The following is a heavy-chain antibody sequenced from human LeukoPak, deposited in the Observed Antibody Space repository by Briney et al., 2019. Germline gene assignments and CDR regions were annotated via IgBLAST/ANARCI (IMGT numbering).Heavy chain of an antibody. V-gene: IGHV3-30*18. CDR1: GLTFSSYG. CDR2: ISYDGSNK. J-gene: IGHJ4*02. Sequence: PGGSLRLSCAASGLTFSSYGMHWVRQAPGKGLEWVAVISYDGSNKYYADSVKGRFTISRDNSKNTLYLQMNSLRAEDTAVYYCAKVRSGVGATNQHFDYWGQGTLVTVSS. CDR3: AKVRSGVGATNQHFDY. D-gene: IGHD1-26*01.